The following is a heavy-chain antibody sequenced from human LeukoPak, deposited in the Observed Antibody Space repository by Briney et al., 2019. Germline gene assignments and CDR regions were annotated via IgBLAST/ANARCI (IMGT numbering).Heavy chain of an antibody. CDR1: GFNFGDFA. V-gene: IGHV3-9*01. CDR3: AKGSLSLAASAFDS. Sequence: GGSLRLSCAASGFNFGDFAMNWVRQAPGKGVEWVSGINWSGARIFYAASVKGRFTISRDNAKTSLYLEINSLRPEDTAFYYCAKGSLSLAASAFDSWGQGTPVTVSS. J-gene: IGHJ4*02. CDR2: INWSGARI. D-gene: IGHD6-13*01.